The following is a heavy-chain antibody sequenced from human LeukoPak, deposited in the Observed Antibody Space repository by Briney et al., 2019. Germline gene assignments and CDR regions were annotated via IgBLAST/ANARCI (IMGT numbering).Heavy chain of an antibody. CDR3: ARDYYYDSSGYYYVGYFDY. V-gene: IGHV1-69*13. Sequence: ASVKVSCKASGYTFSSYAISWVRQAPGQGLEWMGGIIPIFGTANYAQKFQGRVTITADESTSTAYMELSSLRSEDTAVYYCARDYYYDSSGYYYVGYFDYWGQGTLVTVSS. J-gene: IGHJ4*02. CDR2: IIPIFGTA. CDR1: GYTFSSYA. D-gene: IGHD3-22*01.